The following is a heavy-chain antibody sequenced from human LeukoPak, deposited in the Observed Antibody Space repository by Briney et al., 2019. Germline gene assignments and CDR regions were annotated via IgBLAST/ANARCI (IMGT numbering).Heavy chain of an antibody. CDR1: GFTFSSYA. CDR2: ISGSGGST. D-gene: IGHD6-19*01. Sequence: TGGSLRLSCAASGFTFSSYAMSWVRQAPGKGVEWVSAISGSGGSTYYADSVKGRFTISRDNSKNTLYLQMNSLRAEDTAVYYCARGTLRSGWTWGQGTLVTVSS. CDR3: ARGTLRSGWT. V-gene: IGHV3-23*01. J-gene: IGHJ5*02.